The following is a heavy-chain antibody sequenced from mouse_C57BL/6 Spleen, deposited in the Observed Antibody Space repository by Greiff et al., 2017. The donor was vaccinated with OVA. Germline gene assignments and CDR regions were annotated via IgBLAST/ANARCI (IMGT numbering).Heavy chain of an antibody. J-gene: IGHJ2*01. CDR2: IYPGDGDT. Sequence: VKLQESGAELVKPGASVKISCKASGYAFSSYWMNWVKQRPGKGLEWIGQIYPGDGDTNYNGKFKGKATLTADKSSSTAYMQLSSLTSEDSAVYFCATYDYDGYYFDYWGQGTTLTVSS. V-gene: IGHV1-80*01. D-gene: IGHD2-4*01. CDR1: GYAFSSYW. CDR3: ATYDYDGYYFDY.